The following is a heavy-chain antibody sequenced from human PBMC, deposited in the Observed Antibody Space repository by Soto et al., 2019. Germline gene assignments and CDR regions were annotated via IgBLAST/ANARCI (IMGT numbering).Heavy chain of an antibody. J-gene: IGHJ5*02. CDR1: GFTFSSYA. Sequence: PGGSLRLSCAASGFTFSSYAMSWVRQAPGKGLEWVSAISGSGGSTYYADSVKGRFTISRDNSKNTLYLQMNSLRAEDTAVHYCAKAYSSGWYEANWFDPWGQGTLVTVSS. CDR3: AKAYSSGWYEANWFDP. V-gene: IGHV3-23*01. CDR2: ISGSGGST. D-gene: IGHD6-19*01.